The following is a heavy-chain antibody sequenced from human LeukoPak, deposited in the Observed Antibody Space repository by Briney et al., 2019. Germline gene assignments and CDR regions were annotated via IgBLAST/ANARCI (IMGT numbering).Heavy chain of an antibody. Sequence: SGTLSLTCTVSSDSTRSYYWGWIRQPPGQGLEWIGFISYSGSSNYNPSHKSRVTISIDTSKNQFSLKLNSVTAADTAVYYCARRGGLGSSWEIGYWGQGILVTVSS. D-gene: IGHD6-13*01. CDR3: ARRGGLGSSWEIGY. CDR1: SDSTRSYY. J-gene: IGHJ4*02. V-gene: IGHV4-59*01. CDR2: ISYSGSS.